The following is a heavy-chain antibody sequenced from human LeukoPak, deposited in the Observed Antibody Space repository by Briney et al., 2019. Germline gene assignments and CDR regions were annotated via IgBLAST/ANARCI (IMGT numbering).Heavy chain of an antibody. V-gene: IGHV3-23*05. CDR3: ARSLGDTAEW. CDR1: GFTFSSHA. Sequence: GGSLRLSCEVSGFTFSSHAMTWVRQAPGKGLEWVSLINRSGTSTYYADSVKGRFTVSRDNSENTVYLQMNRLRGEDTAVYYCARSLGDTAEWWGQGTLVTVSS. J-gene: IGHJ4*02. CDR2: INRSGTST. D-gene: IGHD5-18*01.